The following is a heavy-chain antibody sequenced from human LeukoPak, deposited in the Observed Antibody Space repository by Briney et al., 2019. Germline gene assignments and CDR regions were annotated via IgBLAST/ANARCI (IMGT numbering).Heavy chain of an antibody. CDR1: GFTFSDYY. V-gene: IGHV3-23*01. Sequence: GGSLRLSCAASGFTFSDYYMSWIRQAPGKGLEWVSGIDGDGTNTYYADSVKGRFTVSRDNSKNTLYLQMNSLRADDTAVYYCAKEVTPYPQVITCFDYWGQGSLVTVSS. D-gene: IGHD3-22*01. CDR2: IDGDGTNT. J-gene: IGHJ4*02. CDR3: AKEVTPYPQVITCFDY.